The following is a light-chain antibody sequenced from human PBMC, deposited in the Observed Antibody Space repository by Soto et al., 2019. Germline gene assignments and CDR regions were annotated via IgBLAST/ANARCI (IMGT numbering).Light chain of an antibody. V-gene: IGKV1-5*01. J-gene: IGKJ4*01. Sequence: DIQMTQSPSSLSASVGDRVTITCRASQSISSWLAWYQQKPGKDPKLLIFDAYSLESGVPSRFSGSRSGTEFTLTITSLQPDDYATYYCRQYNSYSPLTFGGGTKVDIK. CDR2: DAY. CDR1: QSISSW. CDR3: RQYNSYSPLT.